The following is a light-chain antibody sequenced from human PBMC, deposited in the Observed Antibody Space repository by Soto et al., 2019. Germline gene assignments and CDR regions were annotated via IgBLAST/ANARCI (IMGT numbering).Light chain of an antibody. J-gene: IGKJ5*01. V-gene: IGKV3-20*01. CDR1: QSVSPSS. Sequence: EILLTQSPGTLSLSPGERATLSCRASQSVSPSSLAWYQQRPGQSPRLLIYGASRRATGIPDRFSGSGSGTDFTLTISRLEPEDFAVYYCQQYDSSPITFGQGTRLEIK. CDR3: QQYDSSPIT. CDR2: GAS.